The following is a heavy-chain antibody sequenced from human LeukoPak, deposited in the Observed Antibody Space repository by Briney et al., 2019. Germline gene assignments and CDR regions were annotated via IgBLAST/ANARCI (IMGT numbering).Heavy chain of an antibody. D-gene: IGHD1-7*01. CDR2: IKEDGSEK. J-gene: IGHJ4*02. Sequence: PGGSLRLSCAASGLTFSNSWMGWVRQDPGNGLELVANIKEDGSEKYYMDSVKGRFTISRDNAKNSLFLQMNSLRAEDTAVYYCAAYNWNSKRDFDYWGQGTLVTVSS. V-gene: IGHV3-7*03. CDR1: GLTFSNSW. CDR3: AAYNWNSKRDFDY.